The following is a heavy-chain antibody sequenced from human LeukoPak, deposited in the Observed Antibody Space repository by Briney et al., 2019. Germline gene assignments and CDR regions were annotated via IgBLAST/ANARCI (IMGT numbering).Heavy chain of an antibody. Sequence: ASVTVSCKATGYTFTSYYMHWVRQAPGKGLEWMGIINPSGGSTSYAQKFQGRVTMTRDMSTSTVYMELSSLRSEETAVYYCASGSGTLDYGGQGTLVTVSS. D-gene: IGHD1-26*01. J-gene: IGHJ4*02. CDR1: GYTFTSYY. CDR3: ASGSGTLDY. CDR2: INPSGGST. V-gene: IGHV1-46*01.